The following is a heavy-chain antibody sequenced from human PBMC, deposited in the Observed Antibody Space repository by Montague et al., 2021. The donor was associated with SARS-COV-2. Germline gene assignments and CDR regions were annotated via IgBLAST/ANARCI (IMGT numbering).Heavy chain of an antibody. D-gene: IGHD3-3*01. CDR2: ITHSGSTI. Sequence: SLRLSCAASGFTFSSYEINWVRQAPGKGLEWVSYITHSGSTIYYADSVKGRFTISRDNAKNSLHLQMSSLRAEDTAVYYCARQHDLWNGYFDYWGQGTLVTVSS. J-gene: IGHJ4*02. CDR1: GFTFSSYE. CDR3: ARQHDLWNGYFDY. V-gene: IGHV3-48*03.